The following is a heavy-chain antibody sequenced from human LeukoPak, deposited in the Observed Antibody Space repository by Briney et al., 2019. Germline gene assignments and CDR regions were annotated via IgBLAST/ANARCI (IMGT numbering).Heavy chain of an antibody. CDR1: GGTFSSYA. V-gene: IGHV1-69*05. CDR3: ARDKGVISYTFDI. Sequence: SVKVSCKASGGTFSSYAISWVRQAPGQGLEWMGGIIPIFGTANYAQKFQGRVTITTDESTSTAYMELSSLRSEDTAVYYCARDKGVISYTFDIWGQGTMVTVSS. J-gene: IGHJ3*02. D-gene: IGHD3-10*01. CDR2: IIPIFGTA.